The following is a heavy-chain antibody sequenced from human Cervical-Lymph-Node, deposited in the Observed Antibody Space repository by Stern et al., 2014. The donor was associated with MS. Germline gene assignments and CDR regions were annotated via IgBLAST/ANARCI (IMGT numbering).Heavy chain of an antibody. J-gene: IGHJ3*02. D-gene: IGHD3-9*01. Sequence: QLQLQESGPGLVKPSQTLSLTCTVSGGSISSGNYYWSWIRQPAGEGLEWIGRIYSSGSTQYNPPLKSRVTISADTSTNPFSLRLSFVTAADTAVYYCARGNYDVLTDNGGHGFDIWGQGTMVTVSS. CDR1: GGSISSGNYY. CDR2: IYSSGST. CDR3: ARGNYDVLTDNGGHGFDI. V-gene: IGHV4-61*02.